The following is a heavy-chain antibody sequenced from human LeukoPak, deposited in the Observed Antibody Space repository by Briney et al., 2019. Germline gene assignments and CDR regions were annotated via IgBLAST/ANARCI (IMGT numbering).Heavy chain of an antibody. V-gene: IGHV3-15*01. Sequence: PGGSLRLSCAASGFTFIDAWMSWVRQAPGKGLEWVGRIKSKTHGGTTDYAAPVKGRFIISRDDPTNTLYLQMNSLKTEDTAVYYCTGISAGLFGNWGQGTLVTVSS. CDR3: TGISAGLFGN. CDR1: GFTFIDAW. D-gene: IGHD6-13*01. J-gene: IGHJ4*02. CDR2: IKSKTHGGTT.